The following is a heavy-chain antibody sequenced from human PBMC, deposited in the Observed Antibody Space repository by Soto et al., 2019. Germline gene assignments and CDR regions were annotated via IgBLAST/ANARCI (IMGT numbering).Heavy chain of an antibody. D-gene: IGHD4-17*01. CDR2: IYYSGST. J-gene: IGHJ5*02. CDR3: ARISGHDYGAFP. CDR1: GGSIGSYY. Sequence: SETLSLTCTVSGGSIGSYYWSWIRQPPGKGLEWIGYIYYSGSTNYNPSLKSRVTISVDTSKNQFSLKLSSVTAADTAVYYCARISGHDYGAFPWGQGTLVTVSS. V-gene: IGHV4-59*01.